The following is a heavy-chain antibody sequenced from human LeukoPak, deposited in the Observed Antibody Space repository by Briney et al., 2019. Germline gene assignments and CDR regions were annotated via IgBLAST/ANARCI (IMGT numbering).Heavy chain of an antibody. D-gene: IGHD6-6*01. J-gene: IGHJ4*03. CDR2: IDHRGSS. V-gene: IGHV4-34*01. CDR1: GESFSAYF. Sequence: PSETLSLTCAVHGESFSAYFWSGIRHVPGKGLEWIGEIDHRGSSNYNPPLKSRATISVDTSKNHFSLSLTSVSAADTAVYYCATRSSSLAAARCFDDWGQGTVVTVSS. CDR3: ATRSSSLAAARCFDD.